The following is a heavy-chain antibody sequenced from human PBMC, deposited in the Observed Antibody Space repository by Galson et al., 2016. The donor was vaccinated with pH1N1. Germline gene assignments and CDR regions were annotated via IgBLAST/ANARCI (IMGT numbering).Heavy chain of an antibody. CDR1: GFSLTTSGMC. D-gene: IGHD6-13*01. Sequence: PALVKPTQTLTLTCTFSGFSLTTSGMCVTWTRQPPGKALEWLARIDWDDDKYYSTSLKARLTISKDTSKNQVVLTLTNMDPVDTATYSCARARSAAAGAIDIWGQGTLVTVSS. CDR3: ARARSAAAGAIDI. CDR2: IDWDDDK. V-gene: IGHV2-70*11. J-gene: IGHJ4*02.